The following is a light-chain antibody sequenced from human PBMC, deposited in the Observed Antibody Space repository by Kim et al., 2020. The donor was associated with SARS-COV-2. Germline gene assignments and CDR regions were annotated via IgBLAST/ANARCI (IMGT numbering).Light chain of an antibody. V-gene: IGLV3-9*01. Sequence: VALGQTARITCGGSNIGTKNVHWFQQKPGQAPVLVICGDSNRPSGIPERFSGSNSGNTATLTISRAQPGDEADYYCQVWDSSTGVFGGGTQLTVL. CDR2: GDS. CDR3: QVWDSSTGV. J-gene: IGLJ3*02. CDR1: NIGTKN.